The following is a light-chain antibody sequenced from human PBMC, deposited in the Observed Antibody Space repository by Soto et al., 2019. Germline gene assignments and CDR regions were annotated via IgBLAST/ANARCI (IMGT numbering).Light chain of an antibody. CDR3: QQYGSSII. J-gene: IGKJ5*01. Sequence: EIVLTQSPGTLSLSPGERATLSCRASQTVSSSLLAWYQQKPGQAPRLLIYGASTRATGIPDRFSGSGSGTDFTLTISRLEPEDFAVYYCQQYGSSIIFGQGTRLEIK. CDR2: GAS. V-gene: IGKV3-20*01. CDR1: QTVSSSL.